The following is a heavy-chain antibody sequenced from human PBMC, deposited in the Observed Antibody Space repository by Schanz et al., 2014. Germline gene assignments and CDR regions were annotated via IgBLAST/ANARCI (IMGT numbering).Heavy chain of an antibody. V-gene: IGHV3-30-3*01. J-gene: IGHJ4*02. CDR3: ARDGYRNGRPFDH. CDR2: LSSDESRK. D-gene: IGHD5-18*01. Sequence: QVQLVESGGGVVQPGGSLRLSCAASGFTFDPYAMHWLRQSPGKGLEWVAVLSSDESRKFYADSEKGRFTISRDSSKNTVNLQMNSLRAEDTAVYYCARDGYRNGRPFDHWGQGTRVTVSA. CDR1: GFTFDPYA.